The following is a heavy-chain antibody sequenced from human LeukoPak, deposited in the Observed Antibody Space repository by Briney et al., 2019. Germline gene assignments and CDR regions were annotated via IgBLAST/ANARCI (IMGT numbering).Heavy chain of an antibody. CDR2: IYYSGST. CDR3: ARDESGAIYGDCVDYYYYMDV. D-gene: IGHD4-17*01. Sequence: SETLSLTCTVSGGSISSYYWSWIRQPPGKGLEWIGYIYYSGSTNYNPSLKSRVTISVDTSKNQFSLKLSSVTAADTAVYYCARDESGAIYGDCVDYYYYMDVWGKGTTVTVSS. J-gene: IGHJ6*03. CDR1: GGSISSYY. V-gene: IGHV4-59*12.